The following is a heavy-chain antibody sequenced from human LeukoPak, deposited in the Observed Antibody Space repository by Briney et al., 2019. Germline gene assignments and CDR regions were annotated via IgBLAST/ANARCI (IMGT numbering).Heavy chain of an antibody. CDR1: GFTFSSYA. CDR3: AKGFYCSSTSCYFEY. Sequence: GGSLRLPCAASGFTFSSYALSWVRQAPGKGLEWVSGISASGGSTYYADSVRGRFTISRDNSKNTLYLQMNSLRAEDTAVYHCAKGFYCSSTSCYFEYWGQGTLVTVSS. D-gene: IGHD2-2*01. J-gene: IGHJ4*02. V-gene: IGHV3-23*01. CDR2: ISASGGST.